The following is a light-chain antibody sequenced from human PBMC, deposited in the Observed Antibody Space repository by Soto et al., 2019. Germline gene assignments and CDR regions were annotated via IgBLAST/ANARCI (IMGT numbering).Light chain of an antibody. V-gene: IGKV1-13*02. CDR1: QDIRGA. Sequence: AIQLTQSPSSLSASVGDIVTITCRASQDIRGALAWYQQKPGKAPKILLYDVSTLESGVPSRFSGSGSGTDFTLTISSLQPVDFATYYCQQFNSYPITFGQGTRLEIK. J-gene: IGKJ5*01. CDR3: QQFNSYPIT. CDR2: DVS.